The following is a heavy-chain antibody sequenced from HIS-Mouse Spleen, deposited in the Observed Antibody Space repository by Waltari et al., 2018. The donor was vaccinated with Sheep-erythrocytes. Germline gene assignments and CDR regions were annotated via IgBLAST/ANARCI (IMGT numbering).Heavy chain of an antibody. CDR1: GFTFSSYS. CDR3: ARVASGATFDY. V-gene: IGHV3-21*01. CDR2: ISMSSSYL. Sequence: EVQLVESGGGLVKPGGSLRLSCAASGFTFSSYSMNWVRQAPGKGLEGVSSISMSSSYLDYAESVKGRFTISRDNAKNSLYLQMNSLRAEDTAVYYCARVASGATFDYWGQGTLVTVSS. D-gene: IGHD1-26*01. J-gene: IGHJ4*02.